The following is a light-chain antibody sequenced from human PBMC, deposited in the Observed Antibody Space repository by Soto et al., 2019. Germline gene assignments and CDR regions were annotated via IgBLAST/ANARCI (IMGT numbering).Light chain of an antibody. V-gene: IGLV2-14*01. CDR2: DVN. J-gene: IGLJ2*01. Sequence: QPASVSGSPGQSITISCTGTSSDIGGLYNYVSWYQQHPGKAPKLLIYDVNDRPSGVSDRFSGSKSGNTASLTISGLQAEDEAVYFCSAYSSGATHVVFGGGTKVTVL. CDR3: SAYSSGATHVV. CDR1: SSDIGGLYNY.